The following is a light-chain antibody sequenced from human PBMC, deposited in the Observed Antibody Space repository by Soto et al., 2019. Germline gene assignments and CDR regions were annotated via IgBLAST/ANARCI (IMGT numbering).Light chain of an antibody. CDR1: QSVSST. J-gene: IGKJ4*01. CDR2: GTS. CDR3: QQYYQWPLT. Sequence: EIVMPQSPATLSVSPGERATLSCRASQSVSSTLAWYQQIPGQAPRLLIYGTSTRATGIPARFSGSGSGTEFTLTISSLQSEDFAFYYCQQYYQWPLTFGGGTKVEVK. V-gene: IGKV3-15*01.